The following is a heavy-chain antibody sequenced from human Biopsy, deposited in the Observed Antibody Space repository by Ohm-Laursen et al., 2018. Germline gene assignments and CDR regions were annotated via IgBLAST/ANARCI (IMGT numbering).Heavy chain of an antibody. J-gene: IGHJ3*01. CDR3: ARGPYGDNAGAFDV. CDR2: FSHTGTT. Sequence: SDTLSLTCTVDGGSFSGYDWTWIRQPPGKGLEWVGEFSHTGTTIYNPSLKSRLTISVDKSKNHFSLRLTSATAADTATYFCARGPYGDNAGAFDVWGQGTVVTVSS. D-gene: IGHD4/OR15-4a*01. V-gene: IGHV4-34*01. CDR1: GGSFSGYD.